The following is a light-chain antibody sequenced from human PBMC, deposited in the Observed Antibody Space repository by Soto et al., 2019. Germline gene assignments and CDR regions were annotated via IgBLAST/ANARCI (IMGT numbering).Light chain of an antibody. Sequence: EIVLTQSPATLSLSPGESATLSCRASQSISDYLAWYQQKPGQAPRLLFYDASNRATGIPARFSGSGSGTDFTLTITSLEPEDFAVYYCQQRSNWAYTFGQGTKLEIK. J-gene: IGKJ2*01. V-gene: IGKV3-11*01. CDR2: DAS. CDR3: QQRSNWAYT. CDR1: QSISDY.